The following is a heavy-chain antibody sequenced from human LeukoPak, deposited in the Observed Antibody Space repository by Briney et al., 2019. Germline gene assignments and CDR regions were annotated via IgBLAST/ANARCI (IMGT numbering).Heavy chain of an antibody. J-gene: IGHJ3*02. Sequence: PGGSLRLSCAASGFTFSSYAMSWVRQAPGKGLEWVSAICGSGGSTYYADSVKGRFTISRDNSKNTLYLQMNSLRAEDTAVYYCAKDGNVLLWFGDPGGAFDIWGQGTMVTVSS. V-gene: IGHV3-23*01. CDR1: GFTFSSYA. CDR3: AKDGNVLLWFGDPGGAFDI. CDR2: ICGSGGST. D-gene: IGHD3-10*01.